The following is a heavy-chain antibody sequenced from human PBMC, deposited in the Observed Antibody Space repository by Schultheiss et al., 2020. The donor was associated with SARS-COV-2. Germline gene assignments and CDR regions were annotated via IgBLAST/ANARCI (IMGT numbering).Heavy chain of an antibody. J-gene: IGHJ6*02. CDR3: ARDQGDYYYGMDV. D-gene: IGHD3-16*01. Sequence: GESLKISCAASGFTFSSYGMHWVRQAPGKGLEWVSSISSSSSYIYYADSVKGRFTISRDNAKNSLYLQMNSLKTEDTAVYYCARDQGDYYYGMDVWGQGTTVTVSS. CDR1: GFTFSSYG. CDR2: ISSSSSYI. V-gene: IGHV3-21*01.